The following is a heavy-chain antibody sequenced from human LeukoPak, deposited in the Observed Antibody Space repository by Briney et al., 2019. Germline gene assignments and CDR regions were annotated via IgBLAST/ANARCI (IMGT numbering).Heavy chain of an antibody. CDR2: IYYSGST. J-gene: IGHJ3*02. V-gene: IGHV4-39*01. CDR3: ASVLLGPDAFDI. CDR1: GGSISSSSYY. D-gene: IGHD2-8*02. Sequence: SETLSLTCTVSGGSISSSSYYWGWIRQPPGKGPEWIGSIYYSGSTYYNPSLKSRVTISVDTSKNQFSLKLSSVTAADTAVYYCASVLLGPDAFDIWGQGTMVTVSS.